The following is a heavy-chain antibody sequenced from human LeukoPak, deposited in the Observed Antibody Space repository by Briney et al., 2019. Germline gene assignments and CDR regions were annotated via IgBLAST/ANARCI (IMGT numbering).Heavy chain of an antibody. J-gene: IGHJ6*02. D-gene: IGHD6-19*01. Sequence: SETLSLTCAVYGGSFSGYYWSWIRQPPGKGLEWIGEINHSGSTNYNPSLKSRVTISVDTSKNQFSLKLSSVTAADMAVYYCARDHSSGWHYYYYYGMDVWGQGTTVTVSS. CDR3: ARDHSSGWHYYYYYGMDV. CDR2: INHSGST. CDR1: GGSFSGYY. V-gene: IGHV4-34*01.